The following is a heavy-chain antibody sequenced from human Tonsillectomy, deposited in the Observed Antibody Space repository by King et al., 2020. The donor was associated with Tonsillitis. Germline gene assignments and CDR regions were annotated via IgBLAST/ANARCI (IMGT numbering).Heavy chain of an antibody. V-gene: IGHV2-26*01. Sequence: TLKESGPVLVKPTETLTLTCTVSGFSLSNARMGVSWIRQPPGKALEWLAHIFSNGEKSYSTSLKSRLTISKDTSKSQVVLTMTNMDPVDTATYYCARIRGDGSGSYYNVAGYYYYGMDVWGQGTTVTVSS. D-gene: IGHD3-10*01. CDR2: IFSNGEK. J-gene: IGHJ6*02. CDR1: GFSLSNARMG. CDR3: ARIRGDGSGSYYNVAGYYYYGMDV.